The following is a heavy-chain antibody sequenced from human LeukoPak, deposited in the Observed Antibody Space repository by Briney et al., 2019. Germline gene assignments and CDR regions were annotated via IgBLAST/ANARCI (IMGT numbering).Heavy chain of an antibody. CDR1: GFTFSNAW. V-gene: IGHV3-15*01. Sequence: GGSLRLSCAASGFTFSNAWMSWVRQAPGKGLEWVGRIKSKTDGGTTDYAAPVKGRFTISRDDSKNTLYLQMNSLETEDTAVYYCTNTVVVVASTGFDYWGQGTLVTVSS. CDR2: IKSKTDGGTT. J-gene: IGHJ4*02. CDR3: TNTVVVVASTGFDY. D-gene: IGHD2-15*01.